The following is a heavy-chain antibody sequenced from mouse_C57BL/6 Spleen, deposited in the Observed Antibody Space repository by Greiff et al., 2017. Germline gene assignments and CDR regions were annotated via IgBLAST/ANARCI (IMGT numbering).Heavy chain of an antibody. CDR3: TAQAQYYDAMDY. J-gene: IGHJ4*01. Sequence: EVQLQQSGAELVRPGASVKLSCTASGFNIKDYYMHWVKQRPEQGLEWIGRIDPEDGDTEYAPKFQGKATMTADTSSNTAYLQLSSLTSEDTAVYYCTAQAQYYDAMDYWGQGTSVTVSS. V-gene: IGHV14-1*01. D-gene: IGHD3-2*02. CDR1: GFNIKDYY. CDR2: IDPEDGDT.